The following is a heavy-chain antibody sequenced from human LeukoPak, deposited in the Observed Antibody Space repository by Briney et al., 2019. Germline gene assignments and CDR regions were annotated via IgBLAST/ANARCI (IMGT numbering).Heavy chain of an antibody. V-gene: IGHV1-2*02. CDR1: GYTFTGYY. Sequence: GASVKVSCKASGYTFTGYYMHWVRQAPGQGLEWKGWIDPNSGGTNYAQKFQGRVTMTRDTSISTAYMELSRLRSDDTAVYYCAQGDFWSGDYFDYWGQGTLVTVSS. D-gene: IGHD3-3*01. J-gene: IGHJ4*02. CDR2: IDPNSGGT. CDR3: AQGDFWSGDYFDY.